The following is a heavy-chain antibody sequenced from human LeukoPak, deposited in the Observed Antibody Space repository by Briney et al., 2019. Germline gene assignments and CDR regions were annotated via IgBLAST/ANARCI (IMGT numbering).Heavy chain of an antibody. V-gene: IGHV4-30-2*01. Sequence: SQTLSLTCTVSGGSISSGGYYWSWIRQPPGKGLEWIGYIYHSGSTYYNPSLKSRVTISVDRSKNQFSLKLSSVTAADTAVYYCARDHSGSYRFFDYWGQGTLVTVSS. CDR1: GGSISSGGYY. CDR3: ARDHSGSYRFFDY. CDR2: IYHSGST. J-gene: IGHJ4*02. D-gene: IGHD3-10*01.